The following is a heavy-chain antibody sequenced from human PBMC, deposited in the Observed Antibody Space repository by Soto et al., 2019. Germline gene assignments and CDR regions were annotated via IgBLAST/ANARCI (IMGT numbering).Heavy chain of an antibody. CDR3: ARETYVTQDYYYYYYTDV. J-gene: IGHJ6*03. V-gene: IGHV1-69*08. CDR2: IIPILGIA. CDR1: GGTFSSYT. D-gene: IGHD2-8*01. Sequence: QVQLVQSGAEVTKPGSSVKVSCKASGGTFSSYTISWVRQAPGQGLEWMGRIIPILGIANYAQKFQGRVTITADKSTSTAYMELSSLRSEDTAVYYCARETYVTQDYYYYYYTDVWGKGTTVTVSS.